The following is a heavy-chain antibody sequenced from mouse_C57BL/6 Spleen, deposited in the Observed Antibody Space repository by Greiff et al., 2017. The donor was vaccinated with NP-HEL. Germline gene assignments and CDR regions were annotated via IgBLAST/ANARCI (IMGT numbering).Heavy chain of an antibody. D-gene: IGHD3-1*01. CDR1: GYSFTGYY. CDR2: INPSTGGT. Sequence: VQLQQSGPELVKPGASVKISCKASGYSFTGYYMNWVKQSPEKSLEWIGEINPSTGGTTYNQKFKAKATLTVDKSSSTAYMQLKSLTSEDSAVYYCARAGWAYYFDYWGQGTTLTVSS. CDR3: ARAGWAYYFDY. J-gene: IGHJ2*01. V-gene: IGHV1-42*01.